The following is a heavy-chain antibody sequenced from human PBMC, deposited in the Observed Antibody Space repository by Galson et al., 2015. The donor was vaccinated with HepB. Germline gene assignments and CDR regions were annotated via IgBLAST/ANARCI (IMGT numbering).Heavy chain of an antibody. CDR2: IDWDDDK. CDR3: ARASWSLVDY. CDR1: GFSLTTSGVC. J-gene: IGHJ4*02. V-gene: IGHV2-70*11. Sequence: PALVKPTQTLTLTCTFSGFSLTTSGVCVSWIRQPPGKALEWLARIDWDDDKYYSTSLKSRLTISKDTSKNQVVLTMTNMDPVDTATYYCARASWSLVDYWGQGTLVTVSS. D-gene: IGHD3-3*01.